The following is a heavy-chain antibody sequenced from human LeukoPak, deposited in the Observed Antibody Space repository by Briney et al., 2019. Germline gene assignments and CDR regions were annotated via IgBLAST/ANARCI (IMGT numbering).Heavy chain of an antibody. CDR3: ARAGMIVSDY. CDR2: MNPNSGNT. V-gene: IGHV1-8*03. CDR1: GYTFTSYE. Sequence: ASVKVSCKASGYTFTSYEINWVRQATGQGLEWMGWMNPNSGNTGYAQKSQGRVTITRNTSISTAYMELSSLRSEDTAVYYCARAGMIVSDYWGQGTLVTVSS. D-gene: IGHD3-22*01. J-gene: IGHJ4*02.